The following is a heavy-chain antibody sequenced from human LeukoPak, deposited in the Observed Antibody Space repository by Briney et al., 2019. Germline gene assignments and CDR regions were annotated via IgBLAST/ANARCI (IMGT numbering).Heavy chain of an antibody. CDR3: ASSIPKLAAAGTGLFDY. D-gene: IGHD6-13*01. CDR1: GVSIIGYY. Sequence: SETLSLTCTVSGVSIIGYYWSWIRQPAGKGLEWIGRIYTSGSTNYNPSLKSRVTMSVDTSKNQFSLKLSSVTAADTAVYYCASSIPKLAAAGTGLFDYWGQGTLVTVSS. V-gene: IGHV4-4*07. CDR2: IYTSGST. J-gene: IGHJ4*02.